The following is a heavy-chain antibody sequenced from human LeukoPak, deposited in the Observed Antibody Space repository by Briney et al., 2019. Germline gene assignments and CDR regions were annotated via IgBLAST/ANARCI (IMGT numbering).Heavy chain of an antibody. CDR2: IYTSGST. V-gene: IGHV4-61*02. CDR3: ARESGYSYGFWFDY. CDR1: GGSISSGSYY. D-gene: IGHD5-18*01. J-gene: IGHJ4*02. Sequence: SQTLSLTCTVSGGSISSGSYYWSWIRQPAGKGLEWIGRIYTSGSTNYNPSLKSRVTISVDTSKNQFSLKLSSVTAADTAVYYCARESGYSYGFWFDYWAREPWSPSPQ.